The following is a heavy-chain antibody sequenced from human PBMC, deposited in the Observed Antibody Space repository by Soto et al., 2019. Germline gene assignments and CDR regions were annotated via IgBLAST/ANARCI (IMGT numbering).Heavy chain of an antibody. Sequence: QVQLVQSGAEVKKPGSSVKVSCKASGGTFSSYAISWVRQAPGQGLEWMGGIIPIFGTANYAQKFQCRVTNTADKTTSAAYLDLSSLRSDATAVYYCAGPTMGYYVYSGMDVWGQGTTVTVSS. CDR1: GGTFSSYA. CDR2: IIPIFGTA. CDR3: AGPTMGYYVYSGMDV. V-gene: IGHV1-69*14. D-gene: IGHD3-10*01. J-gene: IGHJ6*02.